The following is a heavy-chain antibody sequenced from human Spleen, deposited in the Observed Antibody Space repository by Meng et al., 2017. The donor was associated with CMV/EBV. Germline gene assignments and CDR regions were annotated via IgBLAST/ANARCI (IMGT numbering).Heavy chain of an antibody. CDR3: ARGSIAENWFDP. Sequence: ASVKVSCKASGYTFTGYYLHWVRQAPGQGLEWMGWINPDSGGTNYAQRFQGRVTMTSDTSIGTAYMDLSRLRSDDTAVYYCARGSIAENWFDPWGQGTLVTVSS. V-gene: IGHV1-2*02. CDR1: GYTFTGYY. CDR2: INPDSGGT. J-gene: IGHJ5*02. D-gene: IGHD6-6*01.